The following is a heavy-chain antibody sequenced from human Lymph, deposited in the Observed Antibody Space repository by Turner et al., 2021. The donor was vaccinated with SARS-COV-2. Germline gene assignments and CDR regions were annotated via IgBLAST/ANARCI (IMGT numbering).Heavy chain of an antibody. D-gene: IGHD3-22*01. CDR3: ATLFTIPYYSDSSGYYTDY. CDR2: IAYYGSNK. J-gene: IGHJ4*02. V-gene: IGHV3-30*09. Sequence: QVQLVESWVGVLPPRRYLGSSCASSGCTFSSYTMHWVRLAPCKELEWVAVIAYYGSNKYYADSMKGRFAIARDNSKNTLYLQVKSVRAEDTAVFYCATLFTIPYYSDSSGYYTDYWGQGTLVTVSS. CDR1: GCTFSSYT.